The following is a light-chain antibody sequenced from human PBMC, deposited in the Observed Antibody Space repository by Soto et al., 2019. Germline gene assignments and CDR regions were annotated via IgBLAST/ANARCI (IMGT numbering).Light chain of an antibody. Sequence: EIVLTQSPATLSLSPGERATLSCRASQSVSSYLAWYQQKPGQAPRLLIYDASNSATGIPARFSGSGSGTYFTLTISSLEPDDFAVYYCQQRSDWPSTFGGGTKVQIK. CDR1: QSVSSY. CDR3: QQRSDWPST. CDR2: DAS. J-gene: IGKJ4*01. V-gene: IGKV3-11*01.